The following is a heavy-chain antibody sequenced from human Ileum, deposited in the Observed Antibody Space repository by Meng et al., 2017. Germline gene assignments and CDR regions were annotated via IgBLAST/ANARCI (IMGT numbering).Heavy chain of an antibody. Sequence: QVQLQESGPGLVKPSQTLYLTCSVSGGSFSSDNYYWTWIRQTPGKGLEWIGLTYYNGSPFYNPSLRSRVTISVDTSKDQFSLKLTSVTAADTAVYYCANIVFNWFDSWGQGTLVTVSS. CDR3: ANIVFNWFDS. CDR1: GGSFSSDNYY. D-gene: IGHD2/OR15-2a*01. V-gene: IGHV4-30-4*01. J-gene: IGHJ5*01. CDR2: TYYNGSP.